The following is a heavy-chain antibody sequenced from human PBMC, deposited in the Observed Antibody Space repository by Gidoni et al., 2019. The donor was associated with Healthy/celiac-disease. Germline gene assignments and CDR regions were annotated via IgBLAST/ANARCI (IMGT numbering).Heavy chain of an antibody. J-gene: IGHJ4*02. CDR2: ISYDGSNK. Sequence: QVQLVESGGGVVQPGRSLRLSCAASGFTFSSYGMHCVRQAPGKGLEWVAVISYDGSNKYYADSVKGRFTISRDNSKNTLYLQMNSLRAEDTAVYYCAKDGSYYYDSSGFIPYGVYFDYWGQGTLVTVSS. V-gene: IGHV3-30*18. D-gene: IGHD3-22*01. CDR3: AKDGSYYYDSSGFIPYGVYFDY. CDR1: GFTFSSYG.